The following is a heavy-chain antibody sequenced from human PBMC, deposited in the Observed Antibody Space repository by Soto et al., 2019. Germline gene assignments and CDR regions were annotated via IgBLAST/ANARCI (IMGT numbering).Heavy chain of an antibody. CDR1: GGSISSYY. V-gene: IGHV4-59*01. D-gene: IGHD6-13*01. J-gene: IGHJ5*02. Sequence: PSETLSLTCTVSGGSISSYYWSWIRQPPGKGLEWIGYIYYSGSTNYNPSLKSRVTISVDTSKNQFSLKLSSVTAADTAVYYCARTRVSSWCRWFDPWGQGTLVTVSS. CDR3: ARTRVSSWCRWFDP. CDR2: IYYSGST.